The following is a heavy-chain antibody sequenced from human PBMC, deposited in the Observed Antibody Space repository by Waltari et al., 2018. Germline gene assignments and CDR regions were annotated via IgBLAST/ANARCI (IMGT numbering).Heavy chain of an antibody. V-gene: IGHV4-38-2*01. CDR1: GYSISSGYY. Sequence: QVQLQESGPGLVKPSETLSLTCAVSGYSISSGYYWGWIRLPPGKGLEWIGSLYHSGSTYYNPSLKSLFTMSVVTSKNQFSLKLSTVTPADTALYCCARGTGSGVFDYWGQGTLVTVSS. D-gene: IGHD3-9*01. J-gene: IGHJ4*02. CDR2: LYHSGST. CDR3: ARGTGSGVFDY.